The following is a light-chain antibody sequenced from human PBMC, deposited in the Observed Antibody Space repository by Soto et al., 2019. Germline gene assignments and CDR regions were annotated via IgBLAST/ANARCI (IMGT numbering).Light chain of an antibody. CDR3: GTWDTSLSAVV. CDR2: DNN. Sequence: QSVLTQPPSVSAAPGQKGTISCSGSSSNIGKNYVSLYQRLPGTAPKLLIYDNNERSSGIPDRFSGSKSGTSATLGIAGLQTGDEADYYCGTWDTSLSAVVFGGGTKLTVL. V-gene: IGLV1-51*01. J-gene: IGLJ2*01. CDR1: SSNIGKNY.